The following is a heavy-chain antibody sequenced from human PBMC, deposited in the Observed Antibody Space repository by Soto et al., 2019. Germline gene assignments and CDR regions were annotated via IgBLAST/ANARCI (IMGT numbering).Heavy chain of an antibody. D-gene: IGHD3-3*01. J-gene: IGHJ3*02. CDR1: GFTVSSIY. V-gene: IGHV3-66*01. CDR3: AREVRVRGFAFDI. Sequence: PGGSLRLSCAVSGFTVSSIYMNWVRQAPGKGLEWVSFIYSGGNTYYADSVKGRFTISRDNSKNMLYLQMNSLRVEDTAVYYCAREVRVRGFAFDIWGQGTMVT. CDR2: IYSGGNT.